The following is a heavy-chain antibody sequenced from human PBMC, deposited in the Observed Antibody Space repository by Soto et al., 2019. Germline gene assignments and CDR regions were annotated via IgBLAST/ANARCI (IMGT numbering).Heavy chain of an antibody. Sequence: ASVKVSCKASGYTFRSYSWHWVRQAPGQRLEWMGWINGGSGNTQYSQSFQGRVSITRDTSASTVYMDLTSLRSEDTAFYYCAREIIASGYDYWGQGTLVTVSS. CDR2: INGGSGNT. J-gene: IGHJ4*02. V-gene: IGHV1-3*01. CDR1: GYTFRSYS. D-gene: IGHD2-21*01. CDR3: AREIIASGYDY.